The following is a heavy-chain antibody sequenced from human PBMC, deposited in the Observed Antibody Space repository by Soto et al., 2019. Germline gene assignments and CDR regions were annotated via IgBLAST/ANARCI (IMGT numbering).Heavy chain of an antibody. Sequence: GSVKVSCKASGYTFTTSAIPWVRQAAGQRLEWMGWSNVGHGNAKYSQKFPGRVTITRDTSASAAYMELRSLRSEDTAVYYCARDPYTSGWHHDAFDIWGQGTLVTVSS. J-gene: IGHJ3*02. V-gene: IGHV1-3*01. CDR1: GYTFTTSA. CDR2: SNVGHGNA. D-gene: IGHD6-19*01. CDR3: ARDPYTSGWHHDAFDI.